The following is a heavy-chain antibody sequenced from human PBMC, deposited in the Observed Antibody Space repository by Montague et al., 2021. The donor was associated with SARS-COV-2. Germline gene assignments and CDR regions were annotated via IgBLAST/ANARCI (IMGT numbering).Heavy chain of an antibody. D-gene: IGHD2-21*01. CDR2: SYYSGSS. J-gene: IGHJ4*02. CDR1: GGSISSGSYY. V-gene: IGHV4-31*03. Sequence: TLSLTCTVSGGSISSGSYYWSWIRQHPGKGLEWIWYSYYSGSSYYNPSLKSRVTISVDTSKNQFSLRLSSVTAADTAVYYCARARTSLIVVVNEFDYWGQGTPVTVSS. CDR3: ARARTSLIVVVNEFDY.